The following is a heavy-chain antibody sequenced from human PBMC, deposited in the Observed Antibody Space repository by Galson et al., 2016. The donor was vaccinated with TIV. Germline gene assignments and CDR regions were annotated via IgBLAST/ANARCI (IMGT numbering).Heavy chain of an antibody. CDR3: AKYVINIPVAGCDY. CDR2: INPDSGAT. D-gene: IGHD6-13*01. J-gene: IGHJ4*02. V-gene: IGHV1-2*02. Sequence: SVKVSCKASGYTFTNFYLHWVRQAPGRGLEWMGWINPDSGATKYAQKFQGRVTLTRDTSINTSYMELGRLRSDDTAVYYCAKYVINIPVAGCDYWGQGALVTVSS. CDR1: GYTFTNFY.